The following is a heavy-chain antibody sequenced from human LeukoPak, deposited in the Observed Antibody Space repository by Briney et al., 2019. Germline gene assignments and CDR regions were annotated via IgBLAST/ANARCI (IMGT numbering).Heavy chain of an antibody. CDR1: GFTFSSYE. CDR3: ARGRYYYDSSGYYAAYFDY. Sequence: PGGSLRLSCAASGFTFSSYEMNWVRQAPGKGLEWVSYISSSGSTIYYADSVEGRFTISRDNAKNSLYLQMNSLRAEDTAVYYCARGRYYYDSSGYYAAYFDYWGQGTLVTVSS. V-gene: IGHV3-48*03. CDR2: ISSSGSTI. D-gene: IGHD3-22*01. J-gene: IGHJ4*02.